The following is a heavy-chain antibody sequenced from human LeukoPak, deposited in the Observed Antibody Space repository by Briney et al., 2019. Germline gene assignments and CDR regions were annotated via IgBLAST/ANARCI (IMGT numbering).Heavy chain of an antibody. J-gene: IGHJ5*02. CDR3: ARAGSGSYYWFDP. Sequence: ASVKVSCKASGYTFTSYGISWVRQATGQGLEWMGWMNPNSGNTGYAQKFQGRVTITRNTSISTAYMELSSLRSEDTAVYYCARAGSGSYYWFDPWGQGTLVTVSS. CDR2: MNPNSGNT. V-gene: IGHV1-8*03. CDR1: GYTFTSYG. D-gene: IGHD3-10*01.